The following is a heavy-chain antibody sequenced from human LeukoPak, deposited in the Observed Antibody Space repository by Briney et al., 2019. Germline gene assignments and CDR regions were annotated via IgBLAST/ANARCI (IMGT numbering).Heavy chain of an antibody. CDR3: ARGGDTAPFDY. Sequence: GSSVKVSCKPSGGTFTSYSISWVRQAPGQRLEWMGRIMPIFGTANYPQKFQDRVTITTDKSTSTVYMELSSLTSKDTAMYYCARGGDTAPFDYWGQGTLVTVSS. J-gene: IGHJ4*02. D-gene: IGHD5-18*01. V-gene: IGHV1-69*05. CDR1: GGTFTSYS. CDR2: IMPIFGTA.